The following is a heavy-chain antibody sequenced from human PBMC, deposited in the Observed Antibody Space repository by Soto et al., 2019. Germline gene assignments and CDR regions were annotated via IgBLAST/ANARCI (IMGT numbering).Heavy chain of an antibody. CDR1: GVSISSGNW. CDR3: ARLVYDSRLNYLYFDH. V-gene: IGHV4-4*02. Sequence: PSETLSLTCDVSGVSISSGNWWSWVRQPPGKGLEWLAEVYNDGSANYHPSLESRATSSVDRSKNQFSLRLSSVTAADTGKYYCARLVYDSRLNYLYFDHWGQGTLVTVSS. CDR2: VYNDGSA. J-gene: IGHJ4*02. D-gene: IGHD3-22*01.